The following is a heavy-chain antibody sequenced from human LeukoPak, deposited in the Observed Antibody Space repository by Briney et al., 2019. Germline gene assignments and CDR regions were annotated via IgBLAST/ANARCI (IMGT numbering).Heavy chain of an antibody. J-gene: IGHJ4*02. CDR1: GFTFSSYA. CDR2: ISSNGGST. D-gene: IGHD3-22*01. CDR3: TRKRDSSGYPIDY. V-gene: IGHV3-64*01. Sequence: GGSLRLSCAASGFTFSSYAMHWVRQAPGKGLEYVSAISSNGGSTYYANSVKGRFTISRDDSKNTAYLQMNSLKTEDTAVYYCTRKRDSSGYPIDYWGQGTLVTVSS.